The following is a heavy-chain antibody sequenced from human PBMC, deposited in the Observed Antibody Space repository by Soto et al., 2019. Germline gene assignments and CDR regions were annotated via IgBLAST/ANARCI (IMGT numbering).Heavy chain of an antibody. V-gene: IGHV3-33*01. D-gene: IGHD3-22*01. CDR2: IWYDGRNT. Sequence: QVQLVESGGGVVQPGRSLRLSCAASGFTFSSYGMHWVRQAPGKGLEWVAVIWYDGRNTYYSDSVKGRFTIARDNSKNALYLQTNSLSAEDTAVYYCTRTAYYYDSSGYYFDCWGQGTLVTVSS. CDR3: TRTAYYYDSSGYYFDC. CDR1: GFTFSSYG. J-gene: IGHJ4*02.